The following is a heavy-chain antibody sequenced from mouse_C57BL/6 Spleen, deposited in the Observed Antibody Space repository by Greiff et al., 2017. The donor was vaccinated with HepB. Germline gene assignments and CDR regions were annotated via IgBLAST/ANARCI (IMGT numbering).Heavy chain of an antibody. Sequence: EVQLQQSGPELVKPGASVKISCKASGYTFTDYYMNWVKQSHGKSLEWIGDINPNNGGTSYNQKFKGKATLTVDKSSSTAYMELRSLTSEDSAVYYCARDDYDSPFAYWGQGTLVTVSA. D-gene: IGHD2-4*01. CDR2: INPNNGGT. CDR1: GYTFTDYY. V-gene: IGHV1-26*01. J-gene: IGHJ3*01. CDR3: ARDDYDSPFAY.